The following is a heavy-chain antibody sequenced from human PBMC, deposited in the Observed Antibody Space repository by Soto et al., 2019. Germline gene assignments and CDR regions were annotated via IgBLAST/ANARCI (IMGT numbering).Heavy chain of an antibody. CDR1: GFTFSSYA. D-gene: IGHD5-18*01. CDR3: ARGHNYGYSTFDY. V-gene: IGHV3-23*01. J-gene: IGHJ4*02. CDR2: ISSSGGST. Sequence: GGSLRLSCAASGFTFSSYAMSWVRQAPGKGLEWVSAISSSGGSTYYADSVKGRLTISRDNSKNTLYLQMNSLRAEDTAVYYCARGHNYGYSTFDYWGLGILVTAPQ.